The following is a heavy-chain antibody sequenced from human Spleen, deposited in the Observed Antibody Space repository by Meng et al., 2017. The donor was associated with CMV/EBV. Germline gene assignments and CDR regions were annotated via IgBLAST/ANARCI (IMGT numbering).Heavy chain of an antibody. Sequence: GESLKISCAASGFTFSNVWMSWVRQAPGKGLIWVSRINSDGSITNYADSVKGRFTISRDNAKNTLYLQMNSLRAEDTALYYCARATYYYDSTGYKITYYFDYWGQGTLVTVSS. V-gene: IGHV3-74*01. D-gene: IGHD3-22*01. CDR3: ARATYYYDSTGYKITYYFDY. CDR1: GFTFSNVW. J-gene: IGHJ4*02. CDR2: INSDGSIT.